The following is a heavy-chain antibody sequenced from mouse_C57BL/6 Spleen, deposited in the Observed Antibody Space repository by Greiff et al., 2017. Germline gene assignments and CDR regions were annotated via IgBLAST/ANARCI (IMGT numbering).Heavy chain of an antibody. CDR2: ISDGGSYT. D-gene: IGHD1-2*01. J-gene: IGHJ4*01. V-gene: IGHV5-4*01. CDR1: GFTFSSHA. Sequence: EVMLVESGGGLVKPGGSLKLSCAASGFTFSSHAMSWVRQTPEKRLEWVATISDGGSYTYYPDNVKGRFTISRDNAKNNLYLQMSHLKSEDTAMYYCARDRGTTADYAMDYWGQGTSVTVSS. CDR3: ARDRGTTADYAMDY.